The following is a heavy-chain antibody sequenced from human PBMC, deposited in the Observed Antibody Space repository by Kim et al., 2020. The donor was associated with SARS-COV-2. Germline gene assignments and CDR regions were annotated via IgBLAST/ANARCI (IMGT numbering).Heavy chain of an antibody. J-gene: IGHJ4*02. D-gene: IGHD6-13*01. CDR3: ARLVAAAGTPFDY. Sequence: YHPARKSPVTMSVDTSKNQFSLMLSSVTAADTAVYYCARLVAAAGTPFDYWGQGTLVTVSS. V-gene: IGHV4-59*10.